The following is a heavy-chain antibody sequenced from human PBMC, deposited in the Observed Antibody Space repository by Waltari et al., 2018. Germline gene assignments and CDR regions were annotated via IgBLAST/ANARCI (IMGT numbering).Heavy chain of an antibody. Sequence: EVQLVQSGAEVKKPGESLKISCKGSGYSFTSYWSGWVRQMPGKGLEWMGIIYPGDSATRYSPSFQGQVTTSADKSISTAYLQWSSLKASDTAMYYWARGGGDGSGSYYSDAFDIWGQGTMVTVSS. J-gene: IGHJ3*02. CDR3: ARGGGDGSGSYYSDAFDI. V-gene: IGHV5-51*01. CDR1: GYSFTSYW. CDR2: IYPGDSAT. D-gene: IGHD3-10*01.